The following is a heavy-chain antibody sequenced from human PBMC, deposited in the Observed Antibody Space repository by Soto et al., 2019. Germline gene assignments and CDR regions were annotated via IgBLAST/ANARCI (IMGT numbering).Heavy chain of an antibody. V-gene: IGHV4-61*01. J-gene: IGHJ6*02. CDR1: GGSVSNTSDY. D-gene: IGHD3-10*01. CDR3: ARRVGFGYYYHMDL. Sequence: SDSLSLTCTVSGGSVSNTSDYWSWVRQPPGKGLEWIGYIDYSGSADYNPSLGSRVTISLDTSKNQFSLKLSSVTTADTAVYYCARRVGFGYYYHMDLWGQGTTVTVSS. CDR2: IDYSGSA.